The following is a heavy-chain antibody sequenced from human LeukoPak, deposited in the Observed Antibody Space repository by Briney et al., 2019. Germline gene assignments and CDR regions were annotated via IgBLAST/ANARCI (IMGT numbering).Heavy chain of an antibody. CDR3: AREFYDSRGYYDY. Sequence: ASLKVSCKSSGYTFTSYGISWVRQAPGQGLEWMGWISAYNGNTNYAQKVQGRVTMTTDTSTSTAYMHRRSPSSDDRAVYYCAREFYDSRGYYDYWGQGTLVTVS. CDR1: GYTFTSYG. J-gene: IGHJ4*02. V-gene: IGHV1-18*01. CDR2: ISAYNGNT. D-gene: IGHD3-22*01.